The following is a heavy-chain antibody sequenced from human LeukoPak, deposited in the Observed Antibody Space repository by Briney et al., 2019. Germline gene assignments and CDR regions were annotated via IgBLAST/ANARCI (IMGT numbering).Heavy chain of an antibody. CDR1: GFTFDDYA. V-gene: IGHV3-9*01. J-gene: IGHJ4*02. CDR2: ISWNSGSI. CDR3: AKTGWDHHFDY. D-gene: IGHD1-26*01. Sequence: GGSLRLSCAASGFTFDDYAMHWVRQAPGKGLEWVSGISWNSGSIAYADSVKGRFTISRDNAKNSLYLQLNSLRAEDTALYYCAKTGWDHHFDYWGQGTLVTVSS.